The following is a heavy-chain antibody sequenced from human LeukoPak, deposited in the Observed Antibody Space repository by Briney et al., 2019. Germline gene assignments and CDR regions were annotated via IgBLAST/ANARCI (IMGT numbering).Heavy chain of an antibody. D-gene: IGHD5-18*01. J-gene: IGHJ5*02. CDR2: IYPSGST. Sequence: PSETLSLTCSVSGGSISSYFWSWIRQPAWKGLEWIGRIYPSGSTNYNPSLKSRVTMSLDTSKSQFSLKLSSVIATDTAVYYCARLGYTYGYAFGAWGQGTLVTVSS. V-gene: IGHV4-4*07. CDR3: ARLGYTYGYAFGA. CDR1: GGSISSYF.